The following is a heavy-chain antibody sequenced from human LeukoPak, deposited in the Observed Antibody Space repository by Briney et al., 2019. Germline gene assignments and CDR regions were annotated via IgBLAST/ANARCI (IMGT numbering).Heavy chain of an antibody. D-gene: IGHD5-18*01. Sequence: GGSLRLSCAASGFTFSSYAMSWVRQAPGKGLEWVSAISGSGGSTYYADSVKGRFTISRDNSKNTLYLQMNCLRAEDTAVYYCAKVLQLWSRGYYFDYWGQGTLVTVSS. CDR1: GFTFSSYA. V-gene: IGHV3-23*01. CDR2: ISGSGGST. J-gene: IGHJ4*02. CDR3: AKVLQLWSRGYYFDY.